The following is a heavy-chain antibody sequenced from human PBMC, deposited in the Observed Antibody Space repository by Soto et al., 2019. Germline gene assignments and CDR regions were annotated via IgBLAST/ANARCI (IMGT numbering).Heavy chain of an antibody. V-gene: IGHV1-69*13. CDR2: IIPIFGTA. Sequence: GASVKVSCKASGGTFSSYAISWVRQAPGQGLEWMGGIIPIFGTANYAQKFQGRVTITADESTSTAYMELSSLRSEDTAMYYCARDWAGLYFYYGMEVWGQGTTVTVT. D-gene: IGHD6-19*01. CDR3: ARDWAGLYFYYGMEV. CDR1: GGTFSSYA. J-gene: IGHJ6*02.